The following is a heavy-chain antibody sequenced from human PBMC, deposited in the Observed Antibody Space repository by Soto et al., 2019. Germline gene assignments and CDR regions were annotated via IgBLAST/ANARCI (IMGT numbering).Heavy chain of an antibody. D-gene: IGHD6-19*01. CDR2: IGGGGGRA. CDR3: AKTAEAVAGTVYGY. V-gene: IGHV3-23*01. J-gene: IGHJ4*02. CDR1: GFTFSNFA. Sequence: EVQLLESGGGLVQPGESLRLSCAASGFTFSNFAMGWVRQAPGKGLEWVSSIGGGGGRAYYADSVKGRFTISRANSKNTLYLQMNSLRADDTALYYCAKTAEAVAGTVYGYWGQGTLVTVSS.